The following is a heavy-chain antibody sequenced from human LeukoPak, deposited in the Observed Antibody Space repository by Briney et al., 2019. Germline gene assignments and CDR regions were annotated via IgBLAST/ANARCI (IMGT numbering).Heavy chain of an antibody. CDR3: ATSQSSVAGIIGD. CDR2: MSGSGSNK. Sequence: PGGSLRLSCAASGFTFSDYFMTWIRQAPGKGLEGVSYMSGSGSNKYYADSVKGRFTIYRDNAKNSVYMQMNSLRGEDTAVYYCATSQSSVAGIIGDWGQGTLVTVSS. CDR1: GFTFSDYF. J-gene: IGHJ4*02. D-gene: IGHD6-19*01. V-gene: IGHV3-11*04.